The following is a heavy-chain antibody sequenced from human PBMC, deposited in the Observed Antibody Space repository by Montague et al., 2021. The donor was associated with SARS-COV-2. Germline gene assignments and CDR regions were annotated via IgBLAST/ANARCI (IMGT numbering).Heavy chain of an antibody. D-gene: IGHD3-10*01. CDR3: ARHTPVRITMVQGFVI. CDR2: IYYSGST. Sequence: SETLSLTCTVSGGSISSYYWSWIRQPPGKGPEWIGYIYYSGSTNYNPSLKSRVTISVDTSKNQFSLKLSSVTAADTAVYYCARHTPVRITMVQGFVIWGQGTLVTVSS. V-gene: IGHV4-59*08. CDR1: GGSISSYY. J-gene: IGHJ4*03.